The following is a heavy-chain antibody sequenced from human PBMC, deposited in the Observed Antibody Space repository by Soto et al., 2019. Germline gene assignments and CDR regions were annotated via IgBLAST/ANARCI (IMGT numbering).Heavy chain of an antibody. Sequence: SETLSLTCAVYGGSFSGYYWNWIRQPPGKGLEWIGEIDHSGYTNYNPSLKSRVTISVDTSKNQFSLRLTPVTAADTAVYYCARVRGWFDPWGQGTLVTVS. CDR2: IDHSGYT. D-gene: IGHD3-3*01. CDR1: GGSFSGYY. CDR3: ARVRGWFDP. V-gene: IGHV4-34*01. J-gene: IGHJ5*02.